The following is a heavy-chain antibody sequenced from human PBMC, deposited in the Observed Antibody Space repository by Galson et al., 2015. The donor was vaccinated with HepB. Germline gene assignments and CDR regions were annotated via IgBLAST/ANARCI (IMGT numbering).Heavy chain of an antibody. CDR2: ISGSGGST. CDR1: GFTFSSYA. CDR3: AKPRGEHRIGPGGAFDI. V-gene: IGHV3-23*01. D-gene: IGHD1/OR15-1a*01. J-gene: IGHJ3*02. Sequence: SLRLSCAASGFTFSSYAMSWVRQAPGKGLEWVSAISGSGGSTYYADSVKGRFTISRDNSKNTLYLQMNSLRAEDTAVYYCAKPRGEHRIGPGGAFDIWGQGTMVTVSS.